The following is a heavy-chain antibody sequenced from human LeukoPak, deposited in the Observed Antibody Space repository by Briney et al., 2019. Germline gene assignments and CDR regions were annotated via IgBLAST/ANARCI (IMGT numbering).Heavy chain of an antibody. D-gene: IGHD3-9*01. V-gene: IGHV4-39*01. CDR1: GGSISSSSYC. CDR3: ARQYYDFLTGYFTINWFDP. CDR2: TYYSGST. Sequence: PSETLSLTCTVSGGSISSSSYCWGWIRQPPGKGLEWIGSTYYSGSTYYNPSLKSRVTISVDTSKNQFSLKLSSVTAADTAVYYCARQYYDFLTGYFTINWFDPWGQGTLVTVSS. J-gene: IGHJ5*02.